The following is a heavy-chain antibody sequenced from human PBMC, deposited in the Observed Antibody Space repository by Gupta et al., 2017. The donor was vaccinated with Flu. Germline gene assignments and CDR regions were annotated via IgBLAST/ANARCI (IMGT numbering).Heavy chain of an antibody. CDR2: ISSSSSYI. J-gene: IGHJ4*02. Sequence: EVQLVESGGGLVKPGGSLRLSCAASGCTFSSYSMNWVRQAPGKGLEWVSSISSSSSYIYYADSVKGRFTISRDNAKNSLYLQMNSLRAEDTAVYYCAGARLGGEQLWDEVAAFDYWGQGTLVTVSS. CDR1: GCTFSSYS. CDR3: AGARLGGEQLWDEVAAFDY. V-gene: IGHV3-21*01. D-gene: IGHD5-18*01.